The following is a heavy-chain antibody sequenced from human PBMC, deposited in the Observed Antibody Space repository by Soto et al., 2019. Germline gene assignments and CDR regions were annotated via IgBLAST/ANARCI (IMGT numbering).Heavy chain of an antibody. J-gene: IGHJ6*02. V-gene: IGHV4-59*01. CDR3: ARDLRFGDYYYCGMDV. CDR1: GGSISSYY. CDR2: IYYSGST. D-gene: IGHD3-10*01. Sequence: QVQLQESGPGLVKPSETLSLTCTVSGGSISSYYWSWIRQPPGKGLEWIGYIYYSGSTNYNPSLKSRVTIAVDTSKNQCSLKLSSVTAADTAVYYCARDLRFGDYYYCGMDVWGQGTTVTVSS.